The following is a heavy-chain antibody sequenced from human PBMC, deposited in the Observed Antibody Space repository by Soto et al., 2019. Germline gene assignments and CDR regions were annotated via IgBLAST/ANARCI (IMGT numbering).Heavy chain of an antibody. CDR3: ARQPGILWFRDPMTYYGMDV. J-gene: IGHJ6*02. CDR1: GFTFSSYG. Sequence: GGSLRLSCAASGFTFSSYGMHRVRQAPGKGLEWVAVIWYDGSNKYYADSVKGRFTISRDNSKNTLYLQMNSLRAEETAVYYCARQPGILWFRDPMTYYGMDVWGQGNTVTVSS. CDR2: IWYDGSNK. D-gene: IGHD3-10*01. V-gene: IGHV3-33*01.